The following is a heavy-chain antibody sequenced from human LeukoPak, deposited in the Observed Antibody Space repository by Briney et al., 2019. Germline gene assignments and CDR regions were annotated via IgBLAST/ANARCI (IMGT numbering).Heavy chain of an antibody. Sequence: GGSLRLSCAASGFTFSSYAMNWVRQAPGKRLGWGSSIIGSGRDTYYADSVKGRITISRDNSKNTVYLQMNSLRAEDTALYYCAKGTLGSCSGVTCYEFDYWGQGTLVTVSS. D-gene: IGHD2-8*02. CDR1: GFTFSSYA. CDR3: AKGTLGSCSGVTCYEFDY. CDR2: IIGSGRDT. J-gene: IGHJ4*02. V-gene: IGHV3-23*01.